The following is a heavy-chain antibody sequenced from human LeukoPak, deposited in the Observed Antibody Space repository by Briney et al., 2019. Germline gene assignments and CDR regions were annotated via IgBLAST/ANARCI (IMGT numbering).Heavy chain of an antibody. CDR3: ARSDSSGYYSR. D-gene: IGHD3-22*01. J-gene: IGHJ4*02. CDR2: IYSGGST. CDR1: GFTVSSNY. Sequence: GGSLRLSCAASGFTVSSNYMSWVRQAPGKGLEWVSVIYSGGSTYFADPVKGRFTISRDNSKNTLYLQMNSLRAEDTAVYYCARSDSSGYYSRWGQGTLVTVSS. V-gene: IGHV3-53*01.